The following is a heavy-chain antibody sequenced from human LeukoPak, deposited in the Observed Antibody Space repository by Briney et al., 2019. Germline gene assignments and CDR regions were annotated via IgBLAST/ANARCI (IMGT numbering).Heavy chain of an antibody. V-gene: IGHV4-59*12. D-gene: IGHD4-23*01. CDR2: IHYSGSS. Sequence: PSETLSLTCSVSGVSINSYFWSWIRQPPGKGLEWIGYIHYSGSSNYNPSLKSRGTISVDTSKNQFSLKLNSVTAADTAVYYCARGSITVVPAFDIWGQGTMFTVSS. CDR3: ARGSITVVPAFDI. CDR1: GVSINSYF. J-gene: IGHJ3*02.